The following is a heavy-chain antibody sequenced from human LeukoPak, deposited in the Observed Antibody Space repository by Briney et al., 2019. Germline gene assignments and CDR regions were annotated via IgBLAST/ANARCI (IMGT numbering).Heavy chain of an antibody. D-gene: IGHD3-22*01. CDR3: ARTGHYYYDSSSYYASDAFDI. J-gene: IGHJ3*02. Sequence: GGSLRLSCAASGFTFSNYVMSWVRQAPGKGLEWVSSISSSSSYIYYADSMKGRFTISRDNAKNSLYLQMNSLRAEDTAVYYCARTGHYYYDSSSYYASDAFDIWGQGTMVTVSS. CDR1: GFTFSNYV. V-gene: IGHV3-21*01. CDR2: ISSSSSYI.